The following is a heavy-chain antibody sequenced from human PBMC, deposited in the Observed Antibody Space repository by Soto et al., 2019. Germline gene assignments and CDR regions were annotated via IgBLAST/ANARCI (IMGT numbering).Heavy chain of an antibody. D-gene: IGHD6-19*01. CDR3: ARDTLTGYSSGCPGN. Sequence: GGSLRLSCAASGFTFSSYGMHWVRQAPGKGLEWVAVIWYDGSNKYYADSVKGRFTISRDNSKNTLYLQMNSLRAEDTAVYYCARDTLTGYSSGCPGNWGQGTLVTVSS. CDR2: IWYDGSNK. J-gene: IGHJ4*02. V-gene: IGHV3-33*01. CDR1: GFTFSSYG.